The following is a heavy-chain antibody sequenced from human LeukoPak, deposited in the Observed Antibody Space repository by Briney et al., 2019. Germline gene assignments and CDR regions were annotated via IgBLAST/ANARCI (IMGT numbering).Heavy chain of an antibody. J-gene: IGHJ4*02. V-gene: IGHV1-3*01. CDR3: ALTDYGDY. CDR1: GYTFTSFA. CDR2: INGGDGDT. Sequence: ASVKVSCKASGYTFTSFAIHCVRQAPGQRLEWMGWINGGDGDTKYLQNFQGRVTITRDTSASTSYMELSSLTSEDTAIYYCALTDYGDYWGQGTLVTVSS.